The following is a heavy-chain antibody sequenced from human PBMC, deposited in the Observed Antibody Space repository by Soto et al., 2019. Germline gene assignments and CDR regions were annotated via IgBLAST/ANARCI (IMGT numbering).Heavy chain of an antibody. CDR1: GDSVYSRPHS. Sequence: QVQLQESGPGLLKPTQTLSLTCTVSGDSVYSRPHSWTWIRQLPDKGLEYIGYIFYSGTTYYNPSLKDRVTISLDTSKNQFYLSLTSVTAADTAVYYCAGPTSYFEYWGQGTLVNVSS. V-gene: IGHV4-31*03. CDR2: IFYSGTT. CDR3: AGPTSYFEY. J-gene: IGHJ4*02.